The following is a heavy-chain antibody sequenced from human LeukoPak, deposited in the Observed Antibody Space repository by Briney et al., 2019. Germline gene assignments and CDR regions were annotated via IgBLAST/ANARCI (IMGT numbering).Heavy chain of an antibody. D-gene: IGHD6-13*01. J-gene: IGHJ4*02. CDR2: TSYSDST. Sequence: PSETLSLTCTVSGGSISSGYWSWLRQPPGKGLEWIGYTSYSDSTRYSPSLKSRVTMSIDTSMNQFSLKVTSVTTADTAVYYCARGSSRFDWWGQGTLVTVSS. V-gene: IGHV4-59*01. CDR3: ARGSSRFDW. CDR1: GGSISSGY.